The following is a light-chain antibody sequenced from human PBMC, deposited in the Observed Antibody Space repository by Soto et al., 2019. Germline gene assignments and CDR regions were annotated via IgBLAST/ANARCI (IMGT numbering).Light chain of an antibody. J-gene: IGLJ3*02. CDR1: SSDVGGYNY. Sequence: QSALTQPRSVSGSPGQSVTISCTGTSSDVGGYNYVSWYQQHPGKAPKLMMYDVSKRPSGVPDRFSGSKSGNTASLTISGLQAEDEAHYYCCSSAGSYTSVFGGGTKLTVL. CDR3: CSSAGSYTSV. V-gene: IGLV2-11*01. CDR2: DVS.